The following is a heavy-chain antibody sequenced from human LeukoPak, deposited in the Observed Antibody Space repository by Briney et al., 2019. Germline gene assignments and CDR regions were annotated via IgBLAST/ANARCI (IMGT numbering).Heavy chain of an antibody. CDR1: GFSFSDAW. Sequence: GGSLRLSCEASGFSFSDAWMNWVRQAPGKGLEWVSSISSSSSYIYYADSVKGRFTISRDNAKNSLYLQMNSLRAEDTAVYYCARVGSSSGWSNLHYYGMDVWGQGTTVTVSS. CDR3: ARVGSSSGWSNLHYYGMDV. CDR2: ISSSSSYI. J-gene: IGHJ6*02. D-gene: IGHD6-19*01. V-gene: IGHV3-21*01.